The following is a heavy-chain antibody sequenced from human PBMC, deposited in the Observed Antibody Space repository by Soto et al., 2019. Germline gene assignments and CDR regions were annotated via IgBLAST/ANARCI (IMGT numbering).Heavy chain of an antibody. J-gene: IGHJ4*02. CDR1: GGSISSYY. CDR2: IYYSGST. Sequence: PSETLSLTCIVSGGSISSYYWSWIRQPPGKGLECIGYIYYSGSTNYNPSLKSRVTISVDTSKNQFSLKLSSVTAADTAVYYCARLGVVGTLLPDYWGQGTLGTVSS. D-gene: IGHD3-3*01. V-gene: IGHV4-59*08. CDR3: ARLGVVGTLLPDY.